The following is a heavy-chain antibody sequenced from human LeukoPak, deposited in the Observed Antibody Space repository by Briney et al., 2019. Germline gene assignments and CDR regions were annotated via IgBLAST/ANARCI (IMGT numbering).Heavy chain of an antibody. V-gene: IGHV4-59*08. D-gene: IGHD3-10*01. J-gene: IGHJ5*02. CDR3: ARHHVLLWSGELLNWFDP. Sequence: SETLSLTCTVSGGSISSYYWSWIRQPPGKGLEWIGYIYYSGSTNYNPSLKSRVTISVDTSKNQFSLKLSSVTAADTAVYYCARHHVLLWSGELLNWFDPWGQGTLVTVSS. CDR2: IYYSGST. CDR1: GGSISSYY.